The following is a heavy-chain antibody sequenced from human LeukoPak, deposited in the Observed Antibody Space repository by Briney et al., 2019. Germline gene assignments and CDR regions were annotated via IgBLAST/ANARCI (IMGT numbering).Heavy chain of an antibody. V-gene: IGHV4-38-2*02. J-gene: IGHJ5*02. Sequence: PSETLSLTCTVSGYSISSGYYWGWIRQPPGKGLEWIGSIYHSGSTYYNPSLKSRVTISVDTSKNQFSLKLSSVTAADTAVYYCAGDCRWRDYYDSSGYYGDWFDPWGQGTLVTVSS. CDR1: GYSISSGYY. CDR3: AGDCRWRDYYDSSGYYGDWFDP. D-gene: IGHD3-22*01. CDR2: IYHSGST.